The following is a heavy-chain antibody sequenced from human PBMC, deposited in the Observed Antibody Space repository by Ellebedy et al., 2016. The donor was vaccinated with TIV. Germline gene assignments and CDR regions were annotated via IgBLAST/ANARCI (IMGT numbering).Heavy chain of an antibody. CDR2: TSFDGRHY. D-gene: IGHD1-1*01. CDR1: GFTFSTYA. CDR3: ATDAGTGTTPPHYFDY. V-gene: IGHV3-30*04. J-gene: IGHJ4*02. Sequence: GESLKISCAASGFTFSTYAMHWVRQAPGKGLEWVAVTSFDGRHYYYADSVKGRFTISRDNSKNTLYLQMNSLRAEDTAVYYCATDAGTGTTPPHYFDYWGQGTLVTVSS.